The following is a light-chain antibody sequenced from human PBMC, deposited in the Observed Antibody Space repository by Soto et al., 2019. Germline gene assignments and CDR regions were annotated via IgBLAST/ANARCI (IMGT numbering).Light chain of an antibody. CDR2: GAS. Sequence: EIVMTQSPATLSVSPGERATLSCRASQSVGSDLAWYQQKPGQAPRLLIYGASTRATDIPARFSGSGSGTEFTLTISSLQSEDFAVYYCQQYIRWPLTFGGGTKVDI. CDR3: QQYIRWPLT. J-gene: IGKJ4*01. CDR1: QSVGSD. V-gene: IGKV3-15*01.